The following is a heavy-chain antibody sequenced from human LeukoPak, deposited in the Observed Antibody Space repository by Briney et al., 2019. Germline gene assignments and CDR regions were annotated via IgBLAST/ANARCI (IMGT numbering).Heavy chain of an antibody. Sequence: GASVKVSCKASGGTFSSYAISWVRQAPGQGLEWMGGIIPIFGTANYAQKFQGRVTITADESTSTAYMELSSLRSEDTAVYYRARLDCSSTSCLFDYWGQGTLVTVSS. J-gene: IGHJ4*02. V-gene: IGHV1-69*13. CDR3: ARLDCSSTSCLFDY. D-gene: IGHD2-2*01. CDR2: IIPIFGTA. CDR1: GGTFSSYA.